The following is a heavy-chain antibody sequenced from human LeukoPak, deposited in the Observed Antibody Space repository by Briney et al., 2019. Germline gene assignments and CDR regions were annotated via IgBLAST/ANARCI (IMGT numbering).Heavy chain of an antibody. CDR1: GGSISGYY. V-gene: IGHV4-4*07. D-gene: IGHD1-26*01. Sequence: PSETLSLTCTVSGGSISGYYWSWIRQPAGKGLEWIRRIYTSGTTHDNPSLKSRVTMSVDTSKNQVSLKVSSVTAADTAVYYCARQDSKVGAYTGPYYFDYWGQGTLVTVSS. CDR2: IYTSGTT. J-gene: IGHJ4*02. CDR3: ARQDSKVGAYTGPYYFDY.